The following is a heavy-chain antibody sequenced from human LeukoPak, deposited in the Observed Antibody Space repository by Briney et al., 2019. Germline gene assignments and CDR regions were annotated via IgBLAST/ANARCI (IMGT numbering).Heavy chain of an antibody. J-gene: IGHJ4*02. CDR3: ARASDTLRGIMSYFDY. CDR1: GFTFSSYA. V-gene: IGHV3-23*01. D-gene: IGHD3-10*01. CDR2: SGSGGST. Sequence: GGSLRLSCAASGFTFSSYAMTWVRQAPGKGLEWGSASGSGGSTYYADSAKGRFTISRDNAKNSLYLQMNSLRAEDTAVYYCARASDTLRGIMSYFDYWGQGTLVTVSS.